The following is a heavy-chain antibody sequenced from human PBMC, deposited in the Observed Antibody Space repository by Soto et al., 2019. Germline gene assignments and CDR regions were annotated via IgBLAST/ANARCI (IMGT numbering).Heavy chain of an antibody. J-gene: IGHJ6*02. CDR1: GGSFSGYY. CDR3: ARWNTAMVRKPSYYYYGMDV. Sequence: QVQLQQWGAGLLKPSETLSLTCAVYGGSFSGYYWSWIRQPPGKGLEWIGEINHSGSTNYNPSLKSRVTISVDTSKNQFSLKLSSVTAADTAVYYCARWNTAMVRKPSYYYYGMDVWGQGTTVTVSS. V-gene: IGHV4-34*01. CDR2: INHSGST. D-gene: IGHD5-18*01.